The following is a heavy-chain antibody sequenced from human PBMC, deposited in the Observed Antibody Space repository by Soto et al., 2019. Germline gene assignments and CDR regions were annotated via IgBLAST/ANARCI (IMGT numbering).Heavy chain of an antibody. J-gene: IGHJ6*02. CDR2: IWYDGSNK. Sequence: HPGGSLRLSCAASGFTFSSYGMHWVRQAPGKGLEWVAVIWYDGSNKYYADSVKGRFTISRDNSRNTLYLQMNSLRAEDTAVYYCARHLPHYYGMDVWGQGTTVTVSS. D-gene: IGHD2-2*01. CDR1: GFTFSSYG. V-gene: IGHV3-33*01. CDR3: ARHLPHYYGMDV.